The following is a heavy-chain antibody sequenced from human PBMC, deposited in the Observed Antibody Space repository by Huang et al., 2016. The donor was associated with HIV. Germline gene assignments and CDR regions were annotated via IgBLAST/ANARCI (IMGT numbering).Heavy chain of an antibody. CDR1: GVSFSGYY. J-gene: IGHJ4*02. CDR2: INESGIT. V-gene: IGHV4-34*01. CDR3: ARDGPERSSGNYGASDY. D-gene: IGHD1-26*01. Sequence: QVQLQQWGAGLLKPSETLSLTCAVYGVSFSGYYWSWIRQPPGKGLEWIGEINESGITNYNPSFRGRVTVSVDTSKNQFSLGVSSVTAADTAVYYCARDGPERSSGNYGASDYWGQGTLVTVSS.